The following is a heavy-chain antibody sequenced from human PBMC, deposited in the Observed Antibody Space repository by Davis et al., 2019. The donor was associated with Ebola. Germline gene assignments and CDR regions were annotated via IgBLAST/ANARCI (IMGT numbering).Heavy chain of an antibody. J-gene: IGHJ4*02. Sequence: GESLKISCAASGFTFSSYAMHWVRQAPGKGLEWVAVISYDGSNKYYADSVKGRFTISRDNSKNTLYLQMNSLRAEDTAVYYCARDREWPLDYWGQGTLVTVSP. D-gene: IGHD3-3*01. CDR1: GFTFSSYA. V-gene: IGHV3-30-3*01. CDR3: ARDREWPLDY. CDR2: ISYDGSNK.